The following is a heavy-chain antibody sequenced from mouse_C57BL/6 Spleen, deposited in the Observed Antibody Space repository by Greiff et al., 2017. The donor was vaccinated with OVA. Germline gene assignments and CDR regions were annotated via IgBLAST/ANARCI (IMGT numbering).Heavy chain of an antibody. D-gene: IGHD2-4*01. J-gene: IGHJ2*01. CDR2: IYPGDGDT. CDR1: GYAFSSSW. V-gene: IGHV1-82*01. CDR3: ARGGGYYDYGFDY. Sequence: ESGPELVKPGASVKISCKASGYAFSSSWMNWVKQRPGKGLEWIGRIYPGDGDTNYNGKFKGKATLTADKSSSTAYMQLSSLTSEDSAVYFCARGGGYYDYGFDYWGQGTTLTVSS.